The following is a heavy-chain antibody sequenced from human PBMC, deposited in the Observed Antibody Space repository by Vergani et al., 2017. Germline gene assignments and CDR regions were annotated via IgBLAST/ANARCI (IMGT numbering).Heavy chain of an antibody. J-gene: IGHJ5*02. CDR1: GYTFTGYY. D-gene: IGHD2-15*01. V-gene: IGHV1-2*02. CDR3: ATDPDGYCSGGSCYSGWFDP. Sequence: QVQLVQSGAEVKKPGASVKVSCKASGYTFTGYYMHWVRQAPGQGLEWMGWINPNSGGTNYAQKFQGRVTMTRDTSISSAYMELSRLRADDTAVYYCATDPDGYCSGGSCYSGWFDPWGQGTLVTVSS. CDR2: INPNSGGT.